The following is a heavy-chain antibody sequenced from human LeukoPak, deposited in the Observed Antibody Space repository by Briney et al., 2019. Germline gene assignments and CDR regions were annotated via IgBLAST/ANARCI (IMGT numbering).Heavy chain of an antibody. Sequence: PSETLSLTCTVSGGSVSSGSYYWSWIRQPPGKGLEWIGYIYYSGGTNYNPSLKSRVTISVDTSKNQFSLKLSSVTAADTAVYYCARALWFGEPYFDYWGQGTLVTVSS. J-gene: IGHJ4*02. CDR2: IYYSGGT. V-gene: IGHV4-61*01. D-gene: IGHD3-10*01. CDR3: ARALWFGEPYFDY. CDR1: GGSVSSGSYY.